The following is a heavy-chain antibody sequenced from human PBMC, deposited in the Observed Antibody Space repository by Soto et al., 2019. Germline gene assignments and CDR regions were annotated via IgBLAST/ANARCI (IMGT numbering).Heavy chain of an antibody. V-gene: IGHV3-9*01. CDR1: GFTFDVYA. J-gene: IGHJ4*02. CDR2: INYNSGSV. CDR3: AKDISLRGWVYLIVEY. D-gene: IGHD6-13*01. Sequence: VQLVESGGGWVQPGRSLRLSCAASGFTFDVYAMHWVRHAPGKGLEWVSGINYNSGSVGYADSVKGRFTISRDNANNSLHLQMNSLRAEDTAVYYCAKDISLRGWVYLIVEYWGQGTLVTVSP.